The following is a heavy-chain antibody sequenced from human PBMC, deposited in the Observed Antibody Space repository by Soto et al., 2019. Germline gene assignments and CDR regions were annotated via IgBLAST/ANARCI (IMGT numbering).Heavy chain of an antibody. Sequence: GASVKVSCKASGGTFSSYTISWVRQAPGQGLEWMGRIIPILGIANYAQKFQGRVTITADKSTSTAYMELSSLRSEDTAVYYCARGINYYDSSGDSWFDPWGQGTLVTVSS. CDR1: GGTFSSYT. V-gene: IGHV1-69*02. D-gene: IGHD3-22*01. J-gene: IGHJ5*02. CDR2: IIPILGIA. CDR3: ARGINYYDSSGDSWFDP.